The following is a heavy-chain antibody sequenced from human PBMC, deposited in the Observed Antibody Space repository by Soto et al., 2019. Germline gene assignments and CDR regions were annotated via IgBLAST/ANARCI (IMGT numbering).Heavy chain of an antibody. Sequence: QVQLVQSGAEVKKPGSSVKVSCKASGGTFNSYYMSWVRQAPGQGVEWMGGIIPVLRTANYAQKFQGRVTITADESTRTAYMEVSSLRFDDTAVYYCASLVTAAGTIGAYDIWGQGTMVTVSS. CDR2: IIPVLRTA. D-gene: IGHD6-13*01. CDR1: GGTFNSYY. J-gene: IGHJ3*02. V-gene: IGHV1-69*01. CDR3: ASLVTAAGTIGAYDI.